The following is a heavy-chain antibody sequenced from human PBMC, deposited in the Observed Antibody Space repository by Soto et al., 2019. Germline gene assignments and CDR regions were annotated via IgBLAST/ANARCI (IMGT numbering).Heavy chain of an antibody. CDR1: GGSISSGGYS. V-gene: IGHV4-30-2*01. D-gene: IGHD4-17*01. CDR3: ARDMRTTEGYYYYCMDV. J-gene: IGHJ6*02. CDR2: IYHSGST. Sequence: SETLSLTCAVSGGSISSGGYSWSWIRQPPGKGLEWIGYIYHSGSTYYNPSLKSRVTISVDRSKNQFSLKLSSVTAADTAVYYCARDMRTTEGYYYYCMDVWGQGTTVTVSS.